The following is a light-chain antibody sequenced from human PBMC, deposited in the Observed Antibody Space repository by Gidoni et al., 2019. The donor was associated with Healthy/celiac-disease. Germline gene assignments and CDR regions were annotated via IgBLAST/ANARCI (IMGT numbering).Light chain of an antibody. CDR2: GAS. J-gene: IGKJ1*01. CDR1: QSVSSN. Sequence: EIVMTQSPATLSVSPGERATLSCRASQSVSSNVAWYQQRPGQVPRLLIYGASTRATGIPARFSGSGSGTEFTLTISSLQSEDFAVYYCQQYNNWPRTFGEGTKVEIK. V-gene: IGKV3-15*01. CDR3: QQYNNWPRT.